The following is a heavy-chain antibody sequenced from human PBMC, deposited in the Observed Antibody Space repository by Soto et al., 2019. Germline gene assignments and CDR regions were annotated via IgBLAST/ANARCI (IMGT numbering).Heavy chain of an antibody. CDR1: GGTFSRYA. V-gene: IGHV1-69*13. D-gene: IGHD6-13*01. J-gene: IGHJ5*01. Sequence: SVKVSCKASGGTFSRYAINWVRQAPGQGLEWMGGIIPMFGTTNYAQKFKGRVTITADESTSTVYMELNTLRSGDAAVYYCARASIHGSSWYFWFDPWGQGTLVTVYS. CDR2: IIPMFGTT. CDR3: ARASIHGSSWYFWFDP.